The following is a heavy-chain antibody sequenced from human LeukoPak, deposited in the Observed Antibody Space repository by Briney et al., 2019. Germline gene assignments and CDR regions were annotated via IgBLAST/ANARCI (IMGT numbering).Heavy chain of an antibody. CDR2: ISGSSSYI. Sequence: GGSLRLSCAASGFTFSSYSMNWVRQAPGKGLEWVSSISGSSSYIYYADSVKGRFTISRDNAKNSLYLQMNSLRAEDTAVYYCARDKGYSSGWYEAYWGQGTLVTVSS. J-gene: IGHJ4*02. CDR3: ARDKGYSSGWYEAY. CDR1: GFTFSSYS. D-gene: IGHD6-19*01. V-gene: IGHV3-21*01.